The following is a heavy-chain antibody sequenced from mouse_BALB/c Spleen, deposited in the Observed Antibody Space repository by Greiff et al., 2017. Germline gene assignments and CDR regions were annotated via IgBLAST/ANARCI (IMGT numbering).Heavy chain of an antibody. CDR2: IRSKSNNYAT. CDR3: VRIGNYGVYWYFDV. J-gene: IGHJ1*01. Sequence: EVQVVESGGGLVQPKGSLKLSCAASGFTFNTYAMNWVRQAPGKGLEWVARIRSKSNNYATYYADSVKDRFTISRDDSQSMLYLQMNNLKTEDTAMYYCVRIGNYGVYWYFDVWGAGTTVTVSS. D-gene: IGHD2-1*01. CDR1: GFTFNTYA. V-gene: IGHV10-1*02.